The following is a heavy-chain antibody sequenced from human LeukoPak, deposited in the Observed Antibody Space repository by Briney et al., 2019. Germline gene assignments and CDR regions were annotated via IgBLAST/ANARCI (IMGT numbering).Heavy chain of an antibody. CDR1: GGSISSYY. Sequence: SETLSLTCTVSGGSISSYYWSWIRQPPGKGLEWIGYIYYSGSTNYNPSLKSRVTISVDTSKNQFSLKLSSVTAADTAVYYCARDRRYYYDSRDDAFDIWGQGTMVTVSS. V-gene: IGHV4-59*12. J-gene: IGHJ3*02. CDR2: IYYSGST. D-gene: IGHD3-22*01. CDR3: ARDRRYYYDSRDDAFDI.